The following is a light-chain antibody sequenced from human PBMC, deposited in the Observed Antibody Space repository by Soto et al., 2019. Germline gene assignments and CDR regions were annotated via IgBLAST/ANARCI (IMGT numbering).Light chain of an antibody. Sequence: PGERATLSCRASQSVSSTYLAWYQQKPGRAPSLLIYGASRRATGIPDRFSGSGSGTDFTLTISRLEPEDFAVYYCQQYERSPTTVGGETKVEIK. CDR1: QSVSSTY. J-gene: IGKJ4*01. CDR3: QQYERSPTT. V-gene: IGKV3-20*01. CDR2: GAS.